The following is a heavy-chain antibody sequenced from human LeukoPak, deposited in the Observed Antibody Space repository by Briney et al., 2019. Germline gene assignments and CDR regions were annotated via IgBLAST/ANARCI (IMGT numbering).Heavy chain of an antibody. V-gene: IGHV1-69*04. CDR3: ARGDKPNYDILTGHADY. D-gene: IGHD3-9*01. J-gene: IGHJ4*02. Sequence: SVKVSCKASGYTFTSYAISWVRQAPGQGLEWMGRIIPILGIANYAQKFQGRVTITADKSTSTAYTELSSLRSEDTAVYYCARGDKPNYDILTGHADYWGQGTLVTVSS. CDR1: GYTFTSYA. CDR2: IIPILGIA.